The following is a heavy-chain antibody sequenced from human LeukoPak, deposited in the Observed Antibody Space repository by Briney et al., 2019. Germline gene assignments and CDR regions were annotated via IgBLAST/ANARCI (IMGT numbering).Heavy chain of an antibody. CDR1: GGSISSYY. J-gene: IGHJ5*02. CDR3: ARDGGHAWFDP. CDR2: IYYSGST. Sequence: PSETLSLTCTVSGGSISSYYWSWIRQPPGKGLEWIGYIYYSGSTNYNPSLKSRVTISVDTSKNQFSLKLSSVTAADTAVYYCARDGGHAWFDPWGQGTLVTVSS. D-gene: IGHD5-12*01. V-gene: IGHV4-59*12.